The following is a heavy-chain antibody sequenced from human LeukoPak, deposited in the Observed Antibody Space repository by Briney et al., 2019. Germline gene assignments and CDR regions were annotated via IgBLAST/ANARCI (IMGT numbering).Heavy chain of an antibody. Sequence: ASVKVSCKASGYTFTSYDINWVRQATGQGLEWMGWMNPNSGNTGYAQKFQGRVTMTRNTSISTAYMELSSLRSEDTAVYYCARGVYSSSDYYYYYMDVWGKGTTVTVSS. CDR1: GYTFTSYD. J-gene: IGHJ6*03. CDR3: ARGVYSSSDYYYYYMDV. D-gene: IGHD6-6*01. CDR2: MNPNSGNT. V-gene: IGHV1-8*01.